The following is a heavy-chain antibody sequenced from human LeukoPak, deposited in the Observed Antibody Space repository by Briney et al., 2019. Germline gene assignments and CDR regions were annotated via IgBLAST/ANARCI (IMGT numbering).Heavy chain of an antibody. CDR2: IILILGIA. J-gene: IGHJ4*02. D-gene: IGHD2-2*02. Sequence: GASVKVSCKASGGTFSSYAISWVRQAPGQGLEWMGRIILILGIANYAQKFQGRVTITADKSTSTAYMKLSSLRSEDTAVYYCARFGIVVVPAAIEYGYFDYWGQGTLVTVSS. V-gene: IGHV1-69*04. CDR1: GGTFSSYA. CDR3: ARFGIVVVPAAIEYGYFDY.